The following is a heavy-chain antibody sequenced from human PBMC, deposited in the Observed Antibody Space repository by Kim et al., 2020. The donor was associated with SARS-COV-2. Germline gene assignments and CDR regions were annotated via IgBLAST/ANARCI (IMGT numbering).Heavy chain of an antibody. CDR2: ISYDGSNK. J-gene: IGHJ1*01. CDR1: GFTFSSYA. D-gene: IGHD2-21*02. Sequence: GGSLRLSCAASGFTFSSYAMHWVRQAPGKGLEWVAVISYDGSNKYYADSVKGRFTISRDNSKNTLYLQMNSLRAEDTAVYYCAREGKTKVVTSGFHWGQG. V-gene: IGHV3-30*04. CDR3: AREGKTKVVTSGFH.